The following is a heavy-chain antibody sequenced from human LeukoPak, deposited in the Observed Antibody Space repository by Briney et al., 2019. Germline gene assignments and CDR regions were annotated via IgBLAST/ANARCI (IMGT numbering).Heavy chain of an antibody. CDR2: MYYSGST. CDR1: SGSISSYY. D-gene: IGHD3-22*01. CDR3: ARHAYYYDRSGSYEAFDI. V-gene: IGHV4-59*08. J-gene: IGHJ3*02. Sequence: SETLSLTCTVSSGSISSYYWSWIRQPPGKGLEWIGSMYYSGSTNYKPSLKSRVTISVDTSKNQFSLKLSSVTAADTAVYYCARHAYYYDRSGSYEAFDIWGQGTMVTVSS.